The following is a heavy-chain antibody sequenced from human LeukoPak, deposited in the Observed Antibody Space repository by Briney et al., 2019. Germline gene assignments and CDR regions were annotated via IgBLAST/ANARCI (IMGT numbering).Heavy chain of an antibody. CDR3: AKGFCTGGSCRVLCDS. Sequence: PGGSLRLSCATSGFTFTSFDMNWVSQAPGKGLEWVSNISGSGGSTYYADSVKGRFTISRDNSKNTLYLRMNSLRAEDTAVYYCAKGFCTGGSCRVLCDSWGQGTLVTVSS. CDR1: GFTFTSFD. CDR2: ISGSGGST. D-gene: IGHD2-15*01. V-gene: IGHV3-23*01. J-gene: IGHJ5*02.